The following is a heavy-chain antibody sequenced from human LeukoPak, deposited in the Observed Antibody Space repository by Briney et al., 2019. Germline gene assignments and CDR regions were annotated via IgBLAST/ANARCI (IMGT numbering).Heavy chain of an antibody. CDR2: ISCDGSNK. CDR3: ARDRGLRDALDY. D-gene: IGHD5-24*01. J-gene: IGHJ4*02. CDR1: GFTFSSYG. V-gene: IGHV3-30*03. Sequence: GGSLRLSCAASGFTFSSYGMHWVRQAPGKGLEWVAVISCDGSNKYYADSVKGRFTISRDNSKNTLYLQMNSLRAEDTAVYYCARDRGLRDALDYWGQGTLVTVSS.